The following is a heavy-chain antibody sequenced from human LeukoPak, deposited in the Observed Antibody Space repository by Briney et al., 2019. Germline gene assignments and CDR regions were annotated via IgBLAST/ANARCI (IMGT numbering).Heavy chain of an antibody. D-gene: IGHD1-26*01. J-gene: IGHJ4*02. CDR3: VRTSGSLDY. V-gene: IGHV3-64*01. CDR2: INTNGGST. CDR1: GFTFSNYA. Sequence: TGGSLRLSCVASGFTFSNYAMHWVRQAPGKGLEYVSAINTNGGSTYYANSVKGRFTISRDNSKNTVYLQMGSLRAEDMAVYYCVRTSGSLDYWGQGTLVTVSS.